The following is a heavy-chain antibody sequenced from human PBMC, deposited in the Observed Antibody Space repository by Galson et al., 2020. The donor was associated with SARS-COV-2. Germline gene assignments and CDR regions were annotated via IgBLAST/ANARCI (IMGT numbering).Heavy chain of an antibody. Sequence: GESLKISCAASGFTFSNAWMNWVRQAPGKGLEWVGRIKSKTDGGTTDYAAPVKGRFTISRDDSKNTLYLQMNSLKTEDTAVYYCTTDRSYYDFWSGYRTDGPDYWGQGTLVTVSS. CDR3: TTDRSYYDFWSGYRTDGPDY. D-gene: IGHD3-3*01. V-gene: IGHV3-15*07. J-gene: IGHJ4*02. CDR1: GFTFSNAW. CDR2: IKSKTDGGTT.